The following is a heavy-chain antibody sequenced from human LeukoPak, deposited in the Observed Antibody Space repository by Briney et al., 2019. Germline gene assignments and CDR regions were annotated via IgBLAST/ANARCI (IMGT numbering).Heavy chain of an antibody. CDR1: GYTFTDCY. CDR2: INPNSGGT. Sequence: ASVKVSCKTAGYTFTDCYMHWVRQGPGQGLEWMGGINPNSGGTKYAQKFQGRVTMTRDTSINTAYMELSRLTYDDTAVYYCAGLPRYNWNEPLDYWGQGTLVTVSS. CDR3: AGLPRYNWNEPLDY. J-gene: IGHJ4*02. D-gene: IGHD1-20*01. V-gene: IGHV1-2*02.